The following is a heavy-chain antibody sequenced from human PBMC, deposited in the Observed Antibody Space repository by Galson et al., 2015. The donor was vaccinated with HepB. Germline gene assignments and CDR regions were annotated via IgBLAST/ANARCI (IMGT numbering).Heavy chain of an antibody. V-gene: IGHV3-30*03. CDR3: ARGGIDYGGDRIPTGLDY. Sequence: SLRLSCAASGFSFSSYGMHWVRQAPGKGLEWLTVISYDVNDKYYADSVKGRFTISRDNSKNTLYLQMNSLRAEDTAVYYCARGGIDYGGDRIPTGLDYWGQGTLVTVSS. CDR2: ISYDVNDK. J-gene: IGHJ4*02. CDR1: GFSFSSYG. D-gene: IGHD4-23*01.